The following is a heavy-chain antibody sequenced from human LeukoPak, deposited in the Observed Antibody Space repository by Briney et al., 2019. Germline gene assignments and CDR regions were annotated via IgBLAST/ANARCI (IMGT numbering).Heavy chain of an antibody. V-gene: IGHV4-38-2*02. CDR2: FCLGRDT. CDR1: GDPVTNDFF. CDR3: ARWASISRQPGGFFDH. J-gene: IGHJ4*02. Sequence: SETLSLTCTVSGDPVTNDFFWGWVRQPPGKELEWIGSFCLGRDTYYRPSLKSRVTISVDTSKNQFSLNLNSVTAADTAVYYCARWASISRQPGGFFDHWGQGTLVTVSS. D-gene: IGHD3-16*01.